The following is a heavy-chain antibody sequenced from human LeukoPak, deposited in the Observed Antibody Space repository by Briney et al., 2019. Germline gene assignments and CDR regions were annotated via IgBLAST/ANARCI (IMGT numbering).Heavy chain of an antibody. V-gene: IGHV3-23*01. D-gene: IGHD3-10*01. J-gene: IGHJ4*02. CDR3: ATTRVCGGVLLRPSCLYFED. Sequence: AGGSLRLSCVVSGFTFSDCGMNWVRQAPGKGLEWVSGIDYSGGATNYADSVQGRFTVSRDNSKNTLYLQMNNLRAEDTAVYYCATTRVCGGVLLRPSCLYFEDWGQGALVTVSS. CDR1: GFTFSDCG. CDR2: IDYSGGAT.